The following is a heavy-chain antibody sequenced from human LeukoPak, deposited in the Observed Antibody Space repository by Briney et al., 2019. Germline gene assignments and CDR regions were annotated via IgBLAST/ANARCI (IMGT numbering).Heavy chain of an antibody. J-gene: IGHJ4*02. Sequence: GGSLRLSCAASGFTFNDYYMSWIRQAPGKGLEWVSVIYSGGSTYYADSVKGRFTISRDNSKNTLYLQMNSLRAEDTAVYYCARGDGGSSGPCRWGQGTLVTVSS. CDR2: IYSGGST. CDR3: ARGDGGSSGPCR. V-gene: IGHV3-66*01. CDR1: GFTFNDYY. D-gene: IGHD3-22*01.